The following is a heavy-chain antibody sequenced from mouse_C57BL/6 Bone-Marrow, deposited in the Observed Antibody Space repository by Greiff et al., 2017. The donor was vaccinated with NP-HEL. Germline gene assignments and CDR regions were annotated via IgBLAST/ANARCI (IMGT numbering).Heavy chain of an antibody. V-gene: IGHV6-3*01. Sequence: EVKVEESGGGLVQPGGSMKLSCVASGFTFSNYWMNWVRQSPEKGLEWVAQIRLKSDNYATHYAESVKGRFTISRDDSKSSVYLQMNNLRAEDTGIYYCTFGYYGSRYAMDYWGQGTSVTVSS. CDR1: GFTFSNYW. CDR2: IRLKSDNYAT. CDR3: TFGYYGSRYAMDY. J-gene: IGHJ4*01. D-gene: IGHD1-1*01.